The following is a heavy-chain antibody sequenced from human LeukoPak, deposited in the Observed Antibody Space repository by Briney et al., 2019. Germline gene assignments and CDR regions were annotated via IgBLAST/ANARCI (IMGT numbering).Heavy chain of an antibody. Sequence: GGSLRLSCAASGFTFSSYSMNWVRQAPGKGPEWIAYVTSSSRTIYYADSVKGRFTISRDNAKNSLYLQMNSLRAEDTAVYYCARLIVGATWNAFDIWGQGTMVTVSS. J-gene: IGHJ3*02. CDR1: GFTFSSYS. V-gene: IGHV3-48*04. D-gene: IGHD1-26*01. CDR3: ARLIVGATWNAFDI. CDR2: VTSSSRTI.